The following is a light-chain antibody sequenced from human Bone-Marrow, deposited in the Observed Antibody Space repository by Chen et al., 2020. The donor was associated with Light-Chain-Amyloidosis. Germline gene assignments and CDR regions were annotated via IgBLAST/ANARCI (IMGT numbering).Light chain of an antibody. CDR3: AAWDDSLSGGVI. CDR1: SSNIGRTY. Sequence: QSVLTQPPSASGTPGQRVTITCSGSSSNIGRTYVYWYQQLPGTAPKLFIYRTNQRPSGVPARFSGSTSGTSASLAISGLRSEDAADYYCAAWDDSLSGGVIFGEGTKLIVL. J-gene: IGLJ2*01. V-gene: IGLV1-47*01. CDR2: RTN.